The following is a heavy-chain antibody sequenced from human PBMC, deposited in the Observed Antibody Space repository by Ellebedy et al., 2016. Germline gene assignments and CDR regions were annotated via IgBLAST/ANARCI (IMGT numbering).Heavy chain of an antibody. Sequence: GESLKISXAASGFSFSSHGMHWVRQAPGKGLEWVALIWYDGSKKYYTDSVKGRFTISRDNSKNTLYLQMNSLRAEDTAMYYCGRLRGSYFDYWGQGTLVTVSS. CDR3: GRLRGSYFDY. V-gene: IGHV3-33*01. CDR2: IWYDGSKK. CDR1: GFSFSSHG. D-gene: IGHD1-26*01. J-gene: IGHJ4*02.